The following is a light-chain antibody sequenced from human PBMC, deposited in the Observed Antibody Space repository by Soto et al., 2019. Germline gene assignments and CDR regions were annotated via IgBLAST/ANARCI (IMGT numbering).Light chain of an antibody. CDR2: GAS. Sequence: ESVLTQSPGTLSWSPGERATLSCRASQSVSSSYLAWYQQKPGQAPRLLIYGASSRATGIPDRFSGSGSGTDFTLTISRLEPEDCAVYYCQLYGSTPMYTFGQWTKLEIK. CDR1: QSVSSSY. J-gene: IGKJ2*01. V-gene: IGKV3-20*01. CDR3: QLYGSTPMYT.